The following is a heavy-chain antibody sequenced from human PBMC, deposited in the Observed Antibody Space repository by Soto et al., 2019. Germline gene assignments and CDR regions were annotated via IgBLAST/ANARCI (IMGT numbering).Heavy chain of an antibody. Sequence: GGSLRLSCAASGFTFSSYAMSWVRQAPGKGLEWVSAISGSGGSTYYADSVKGRFTIPRDNSKNTLYLQMNSLRAEDTAVYYCAKVPAGGYDFWSGYSDDAFDIWGQGTMVTVSS. V-gene: IGHV3-23*01. CDR1: GFTFSSYA. CDR2: ISGSGGST. CDR3: AKVPAGGYDFWSGYSDDAFDI. J-gene: IGHJ3*02. D-gene: IGHD3-3*01.